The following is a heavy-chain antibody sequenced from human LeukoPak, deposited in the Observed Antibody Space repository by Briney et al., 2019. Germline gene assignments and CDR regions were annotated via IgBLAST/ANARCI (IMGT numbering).Heavy chain of an antibody. CDR2: ISYDGSNK. CDR1: GFTFSSYG. V-gene: IGHV3-30*03. CDR3: ARDWFNVRFLEWLFLFDY. D-gene: IGHD3-3*01. Sequence: GGSLRLPCAASGFTFSSYGMHWVRQAPGKGLEWVAVISYDGSNKYYADSVKGRFTISRDNSKNTLYLQMNSLRAEDTAVYYCARDWFNVRFLEWLFLFDYWGQGTLVTVSS. J-gene: IGHJ4*02.